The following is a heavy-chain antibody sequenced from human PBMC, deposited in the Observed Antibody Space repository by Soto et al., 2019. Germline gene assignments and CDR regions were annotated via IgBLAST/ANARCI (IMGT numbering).Heavy chain of an antibody. V-gene: IGHV5-51*01. CDR2: IYPGDSDT. J-gene: IGHJ6*02. Sequence: GESLKISCKGSGYSFTSYWIGWVRQMPGKGLEWMGIIYPGDSDTRYSPSFQGQVTISADKSISTAYLQWSSLKASETAMYYCAINYYRSASDYEDYYNCMDVLGQGTTVTVAS. CDR3: AINYYRSASDYEDYYNCMDV. CDR1: GYSFTSYW. D-gene: IGHD3-10*01.